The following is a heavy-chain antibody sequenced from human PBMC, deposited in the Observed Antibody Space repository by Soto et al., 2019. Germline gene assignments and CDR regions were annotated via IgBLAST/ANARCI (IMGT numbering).Heavy chain of an antibody. Sequence: SETLSLTCAVYGGSFSGYYWSWIGQPPGKGLEWIGEINHSGSTNYNPSLKSRVTISVDTSKNQFSLKLSSVTAADTAVYYCARGPRGLGYCSGGSCYFGVRAYYYYGMDVWGQGTTVTVSS. CDR1: GGSFSGYY. CDR3: ARGPRGLGYCSGGSCYFGVRAYYYYGMDV. V-gene: IGHV4-34*01. J-gene: IGHJ6*02. CDR2: INHSGST. D-gene: IGHD2-15*01.